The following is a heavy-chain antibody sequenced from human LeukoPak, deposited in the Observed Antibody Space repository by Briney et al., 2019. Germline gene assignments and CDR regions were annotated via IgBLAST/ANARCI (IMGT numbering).Heavy chain of an antibody. CDR2: IYTSGST. CDR3: ARDGYPPYYYYYYMDV. Sequence: PSETLPLTCTVSGGSISSYYWSWIRQPAGKGLEWIGRIYTSGSTNYNPSLKSRVTISVDTSKNQFSLNMSSVTAADTAVYYCARDGYPPYYYYYYMDVWGKGTTVTISS. D-gene: IGHD1-1*01. CDR1: GGSISSYY. J-gene: IGHJ6*03. V-gene: IGHV4-4*07.